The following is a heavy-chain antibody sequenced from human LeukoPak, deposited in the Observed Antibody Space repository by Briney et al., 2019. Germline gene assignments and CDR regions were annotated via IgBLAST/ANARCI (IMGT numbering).Heavy chain of an antibody. CDR2: ISNSDGST. J-gene: IGHJ4*02. CDR3: AKATGTLGN. Sequence: PGGSLRLSCAASGFTFSSYSMNWVRQAPGKGLEWVSTISNSDGSTYYADSVKGRFTISRDNPKNTLYLQMNSLAAEDTAMYYCAKATGTLGNWGQGTLVTVSS. V-gene: IGHV3-23*01. CDR1: GFTFSSYS. D-gene: IGHD1-1*01.